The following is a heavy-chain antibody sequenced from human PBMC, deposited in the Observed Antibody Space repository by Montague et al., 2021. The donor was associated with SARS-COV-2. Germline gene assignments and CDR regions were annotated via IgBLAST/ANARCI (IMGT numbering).Heavy chain of an antibody. D-gene: IGHD2-15*01. J-gene: IGHJ4*02. CDR3: ARGSHQYCGGGSCYSTFDY. V-gene: IGHV4-61*01. Sequence: SETLSLTCTISGGSVSSSSYYWNWIRQPPGKGLEWIGYIYYTGSTNYNPSPKSRVTMAVDTSRNQFSLKVNSATAEDTAVYYCARGSHQYCGGGSCYSTFDYWGQGTLVTASS. CDR2: IYYTGST. CDR1: GGSVSSSSYY.